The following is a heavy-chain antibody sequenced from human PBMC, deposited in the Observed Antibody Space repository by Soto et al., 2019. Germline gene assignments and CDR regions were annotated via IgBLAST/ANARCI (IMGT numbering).Heavy chain of an antibody. CDR3: AGYSTVTSFEEVHRGSAEYFQH. V-gene: IGHV1-69*18. Sequence: QVQLVQSGAEVKKPGSSVKVSCKASGGTFSTYAINWVRQAPGQGLEWLGNFIPVFGTANYAQKFQGRVTITADEATSTGYMQLSGVRSEDTAVYCCAGYSTVTSFEEVHRGSAEYFQHWGQGTLVTVSS. CDR2: FIPVFGTA. CDR1: GGTFSTYA. D-gene: IGHD4-17*01. J-gene: IGHJ1*01.